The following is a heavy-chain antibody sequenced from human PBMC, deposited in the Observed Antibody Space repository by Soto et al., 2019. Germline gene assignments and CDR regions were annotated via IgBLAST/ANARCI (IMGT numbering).Heavy chain of an antibody. CDR2: IYYSGST. CDR1: GGCISSYY. Sequence: QVQLQESGPGLVKPSESLSLTCTVSGGCISSYYWSWMRQPPGKGLEWIGYIYYSGSTNYNPSLKSRVTISVDTSKNQFSVKLSSVTAAYTAVYYCARSYGSCFDIWGQGTMVTVSS. V-gene: IGHV4-59*08. D-gene: IGHD3-10*01. J-gene: IGHJ3*02. CDR3: ARSYGSCFDI.